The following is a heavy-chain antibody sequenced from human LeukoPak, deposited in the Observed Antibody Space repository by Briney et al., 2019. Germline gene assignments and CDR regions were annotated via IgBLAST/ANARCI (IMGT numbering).Heavy chain of an antibody. CDR3: ARPRNYKVVAFDV. D-gene: IGHD3-10*01. CDR2: FYPGDSDT. Sequence: GEPLKISCQASGYSFTSYWIGWVRQLPGKDLERMGIFYPGDSDTRYNPSFKGHVTISAAKPITPAYLKWSGLKASATALYSCARPRNYKVVAFDVWGQGTMVSVSS. CDR1: GYSFTSYW. J-gene: IGHJ3*01. V-gene: IGHV5-51*01.